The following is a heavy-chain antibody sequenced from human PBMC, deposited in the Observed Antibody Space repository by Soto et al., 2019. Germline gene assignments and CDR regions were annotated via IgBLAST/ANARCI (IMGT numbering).Heavy chain of an antibody. V-gene: IGHV1-2*04. CDR3: ARERGYSGYVGYYYMDV. CDR1: GYTFTGYY. Sequence: ASVKVSCKASGYTFTGYYMHWVRQAPGQGLEWMGWINPNSGGTNYAQKFQGWVTMTRDTPISTAYMELSRLRSDDTAVYYCARERGYSGYVGYYYMDVWGKGTTVTVSS. J-gene: IGHJ6*03. CDR2: INPNSGGT. D-gene: IGHD5-12*01.